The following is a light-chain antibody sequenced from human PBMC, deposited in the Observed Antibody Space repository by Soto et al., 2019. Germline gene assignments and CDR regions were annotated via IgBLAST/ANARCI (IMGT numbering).Light chain of an antibody. V-gene: IGKV3-11*01. CDR3: QQRTNWPSST. Sequence: EVVLTQSPATLSLSPGERATLSCRASQSVRTYLAWYQQKPGQAPRLLIHDASSRATGIPARFSGSGSGTYFTLTISSLEPEDFAVYYCQQRTNWPSSTFGQGTRLE. CDR2: DAS. CDR1: QSVRTY. J-gene: IGKJ5*01.